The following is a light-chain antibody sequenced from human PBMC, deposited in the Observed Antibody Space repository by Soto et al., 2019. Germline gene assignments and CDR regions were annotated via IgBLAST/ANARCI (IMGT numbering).Light chain of an antibody. CDR1: QSVSID. J-gene: IGKJ1*01. Sequence: EIVMTQSPATVPVSPWERVTLSCRASQSVSIDLAWYQQKPGQAPRLLIYGASTRATDIPPSFTGRGSGTEFTLTISSLQSEDIAVYYCQQYNKWPQTFGQGTKVDI. CDR2: GAS. V-gene: IGKV3-15*01. CDR3: QQYNKWPQT.